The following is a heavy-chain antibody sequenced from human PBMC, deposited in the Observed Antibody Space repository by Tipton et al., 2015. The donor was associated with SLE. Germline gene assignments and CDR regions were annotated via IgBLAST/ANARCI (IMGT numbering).Heavy chain of an antibody. D-gene: IGHD2-2*01. J-gene: IGHJ4*02. CDR3: ARAKYSTSWETFDY. CDR1: GFTFSLYT. CDR2: ITSSSTYM. Sequence: GSLRLSCAASGFTFSLYTMNWVRQAPGKGLEWVSSITSSSTYMYYADSLKGRFTISRDNAKNSLSLQMNSLRVDDTAVYYCARAKYSTSWETFDYWGQGTLVTVSS. V-gene: IGHV3-21*01.